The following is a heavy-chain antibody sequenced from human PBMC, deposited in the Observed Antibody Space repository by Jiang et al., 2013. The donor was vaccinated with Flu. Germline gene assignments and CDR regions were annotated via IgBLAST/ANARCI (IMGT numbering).Heavy chain of an antibody. Sequence: QTLSLTCVISGDSVSSNSAAWEWIRQSPSRGLEWLGRTHYKSKWYNDYAVSVKSRIIIKADTSKNQFSLHLDSVTPEDSAVYYCARRSDYYSYAMDVWGQGTTVTVSS. CDR2: THYKSKWYN. V-gene: IGHV6-1*01. J-gene: IGHJ6*02. CDR1: GDSVSSNSAA. CDR3: ARRSDYYSYAMDV.